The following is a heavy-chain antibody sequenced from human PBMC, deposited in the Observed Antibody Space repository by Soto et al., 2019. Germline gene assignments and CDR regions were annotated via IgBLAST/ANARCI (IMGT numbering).Heavy chain of an antibody. J-gene: IGHJ4*02. V-gene: IGHV3-30*18. Sequence: QVQLVESGGGVVQPGRSLRLSCAASGFTFSSYGMHWVRQAPGKGLEWVAVISYDGSNKYYADSVKGRFTISRDNSKNTLYLQMNSLRDEDTAVYYCAKVIGYVWGSAPLDYWGQGTLVTVSS. CDR3: AKVIGYVWGSAPLDY. D-gene: IGHD3-16*01. CDR2: ISYDGSNK. CDR1: GFTFSSYG.